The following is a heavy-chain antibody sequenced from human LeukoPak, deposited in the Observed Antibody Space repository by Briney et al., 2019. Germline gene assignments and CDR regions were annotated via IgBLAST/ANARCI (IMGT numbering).Heavy chain of an antibody. Sequence: SQTLSLTCTVSGGSISSGGHYWSWIRQHPGKGLEWIGYIYYSGSTYHSPSLKSRITISEDTSKNQFSLKLSSVTAADTAVYYCARENYYYYGMDVWGQGTTVTVSS. J-gene: IGHJ6*02. CDR1: GGSISSGGHY. CDR3: ARENYYYYGMDV. CDR2: IYYSGST. V-gene: IGHV4-31*03.